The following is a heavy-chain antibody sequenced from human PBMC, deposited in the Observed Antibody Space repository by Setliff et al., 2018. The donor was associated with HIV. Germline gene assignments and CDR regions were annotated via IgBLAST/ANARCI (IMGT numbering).Heavy chain of an antibody. J-gene: IGHJ6*03. Sequence: ASVKVSCKASGYTFTDYYIHWVRQAPGQGLEWMGWINPNRGGTNYAQKFQGRVTVTRDTSISTAYMELSRLKSDDTAVYYCARDLQPILRYSDWLPMDVWGRGTAVTVSS. V-gene: IGHV1-2*02. D-gene: IGHD3-9*01. CDR2: INPNRGGT. CDR3: ARDLQPILRYSDWLPMDV. CDR1: GYTFTDYY.